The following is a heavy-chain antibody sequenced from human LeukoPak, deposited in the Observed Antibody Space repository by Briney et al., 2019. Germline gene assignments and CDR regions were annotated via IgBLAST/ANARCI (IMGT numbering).Heavy chain of an antibody. CDR1: GYTFTGYY. CDR3: ASASFGEMATRGAFDI. D-gene: IGHD5-24*01. Sequence: ASVKVSCKASGYTFTGYYMHWVRQAPGQGLEWMGIINPSGGSTSYAQKFQGRVTMTRDTSTSTVYMELSSLRSEDTAVYYCASASFGEMATRGAFDIWGQGTMVTVSS. CDR2: INPSGGST. V-gene: IGHV1-46*01. J-gene: IGHJ3*02.